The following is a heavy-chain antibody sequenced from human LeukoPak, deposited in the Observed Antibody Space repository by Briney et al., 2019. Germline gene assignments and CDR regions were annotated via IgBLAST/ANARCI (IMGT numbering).Heavy chain of an antibody. Sequence: PGRSLRLSCAASGFTFSSYGMHWVRQAPGKGLEWVAVIWKDGSTKYYADTVRGRFTISRDNSKNTLDLQVNSLRAEDTAVYYCARDRGTSWYILDYWGQGTLVTVSS. CDR2: IWKDGSTK. J-gene: IGHJ4*02. V-gene: IGHV3-33*08. CDR1: GFTFSSYG. D-gene: IGHD6-13*01. CDR3: ARDRGTSWYILDY.